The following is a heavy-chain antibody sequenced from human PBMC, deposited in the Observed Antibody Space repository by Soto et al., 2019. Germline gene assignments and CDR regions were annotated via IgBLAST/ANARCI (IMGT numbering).Heavy chain of an antibody. V-gene: IGHV4-59*01. D-gene: IGHD2-15*01. CDR3: ARSGVVVVAANNWFDP. J-gene: IGHJ5*02. CDR1: GGSIGSYY. CDR2: IYYSGST. Sequence: SETLSLTCTVSGGSIGSYYWSWIRQPPGKGLEWIGYIYYSGSTNYNPSLKSRVTISVDTSKNQFSLKLSSVTAADTAVYYCARSGVVVVAANNWFDPWGQGTLVTVSS.